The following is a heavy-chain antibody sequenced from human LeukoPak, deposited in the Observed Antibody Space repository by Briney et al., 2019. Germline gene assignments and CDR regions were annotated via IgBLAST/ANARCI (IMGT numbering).Heavy chain of an antibody. V-gene: IGHV3-21*01. CDR2: ISSSSSYI. CDR3: ARDLGGDLFDY. D-gene: IGHD4-17*01. J-gene: IGHJ4*02. Sequence: VGSLRLSCAASGFTVSSNYMNWVRQAPGKGLEWVSSISSSSSYIYYADSLKGRFTISRDNAKNSLYLQMNSLRAEDTAVYYCARDLGGDLFDYWGQGTLVTVSS. CDR1: GFTVSSNY.